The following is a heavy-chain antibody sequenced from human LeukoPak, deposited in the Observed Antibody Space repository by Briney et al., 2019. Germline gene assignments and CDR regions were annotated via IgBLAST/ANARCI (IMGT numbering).Heavy chain of an antibody. D-gene: IGHD6-13*01. CDR2: ISYDGSNK. J-gene: IGHJ5*02. Sequence: PGGSLRLSCAASGLTFSSYAMHWVRQAPGQGLEWVAVISYDGSNKYYADSVKGRFTISRDNSKNTLYLQMNSLRAEDTAVYYCARGRYSSSWSNSRWFDPWGQGTLVTVSS. CDR3: ARGRYSSSWSNSRWFDP. V-gene: IGHV3-30*04. CDR1: GLTFSSYA.